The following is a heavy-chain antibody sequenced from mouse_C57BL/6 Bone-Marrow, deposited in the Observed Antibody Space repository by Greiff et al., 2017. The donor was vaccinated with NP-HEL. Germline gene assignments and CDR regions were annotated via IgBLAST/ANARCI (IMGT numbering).Heavy chain of an antibody. Sequence: VQLQQSGPELVKPGASVTISCKASGYSFTDYNMNWVKQSNGKSLEWIGVINPNYGTTSYNQKFKGKATLTVDQSSSTAYMQLNSLTSEDSAVYYCARSKFGRQLRPAWFAYWGQGTLVTVSA. D-gene: IGHD3-2*02. J-gene: IGHJ3*01. CDR2: INPNYGTT. CDR3: ARSKFGRQLRPAWFAY. CDR1: GYSFTDYN. V-gene: IGHV1-39*01.